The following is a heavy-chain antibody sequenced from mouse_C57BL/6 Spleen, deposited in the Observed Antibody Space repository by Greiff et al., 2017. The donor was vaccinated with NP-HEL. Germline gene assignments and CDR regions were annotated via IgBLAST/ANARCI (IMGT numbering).Heavy chain of an antibody. V-gene: IGHV5-12*01. Sequence: EVQLQESGGGLVQPGGSLKLSCAASGFTFSDYYMYWVRQTPEKRLEWVAYISNGGGSTYYPDTVKGRFTISRDNATNTLYLQMSRLTSEDTAMYYCASRGYGKYYYAMDYWGQGTSVTVSS. CDR1: GFTFSDYY. D-gene: IGHD3-1*01. J-gene: IGHJ4*01. CDR3: ASRGYGKYYYAMDY. CDR2: ISNGGGST.